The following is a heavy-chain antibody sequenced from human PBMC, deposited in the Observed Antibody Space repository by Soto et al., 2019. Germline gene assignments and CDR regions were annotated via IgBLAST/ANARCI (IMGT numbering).Heavy chain of an antibody. J-gene: IGHJ4*02. Sequence: GGSLRLSCAASGFTFSSYEMIWVRQAPGEGLECLSYITRGGSTIHYADSVKGRFAISRDNAKNSLYLQMNSLRAEDSAVYYCASVWSGYSGAHFWGQGTLVTVSS. CDR3: ASVWSGYSGAHF. V-gene: IGHV3-48*03. CDR2: ITRGGSTI. D-gene: IGHD3-3*01. CDR1: GFTFSSYE.